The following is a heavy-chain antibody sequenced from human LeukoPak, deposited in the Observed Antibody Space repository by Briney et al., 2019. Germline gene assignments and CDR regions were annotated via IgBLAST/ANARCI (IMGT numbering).Heavy chain of an antibody. J-gene: IGHJ4*02. CDR1: GFTFSSYA. D-gene: IGHD6-19*01. Sequence: GGSLRLSCAASGFTFSSYAMSWVRQAPGKGLEWVSAISGSGGSTYYADSVKGRFTISRDNSKNTLYLQMNSLRAEDTAVYYCAARGTPCSCGWYPFDYWGQGTLVTVSS. CDR2: ISGSGGST. V-gene: IGHV3-23*01. CDR3: AARGTPCSCGWYPFDY.